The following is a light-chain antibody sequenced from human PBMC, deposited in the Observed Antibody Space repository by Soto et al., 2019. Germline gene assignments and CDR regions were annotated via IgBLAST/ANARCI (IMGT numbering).Light chain of an antibody. J-gene: IGKJ2*01. CDR2: GAS. V-gene: IGKV3-20*01. CDR1: QSVSSSY. Sequence: EIVLTQSPGTLSLSPGERATLSCRASQSVSSSYLAWYQQKPGQAPRLLIYGASSRATGIPDRLSGSGSGTDFTLTISRLEPEDFAVYYCQQYGSSFLFGQGTKLEIK. CDR3: QQYGSSFL.